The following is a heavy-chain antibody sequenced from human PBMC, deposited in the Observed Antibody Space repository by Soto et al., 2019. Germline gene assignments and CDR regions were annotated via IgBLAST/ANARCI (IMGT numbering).Heavy chain of an antibody. CDR2: IRNKANSYAT. J-gene: IGHJ3*02. CDR1: GFTFSGSA. V-gene: IGHV3-73*01. Sequence: PGGSLRLSCAASGFTFSGSAMHWVRPASGKGLEWVGRIRNKANSYATAYAASVKGRFTISRDDSKNTAYLQMNSLKTEDTAVYYCTRYCSSTSCTEGDAFDIWGQGTLVTVSS. CDR3: TRYCSSTSCTEGDAFDI. D-gene: IGHD2-2*01.